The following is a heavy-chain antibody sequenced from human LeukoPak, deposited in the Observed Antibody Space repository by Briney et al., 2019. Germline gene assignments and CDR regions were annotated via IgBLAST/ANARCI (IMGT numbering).Heavy chain of an antibody. CDR2: ITDDSTTV. Sequence: GGSLRLSCAASGFTFSTYSMNWVRQAPGKGLEWISYITDDSTTVYYADSVKGRFTISRDNAKNSLYLQMNSLRAEDTAVYYCVARGGWARFDYWGQGTLVTVSS. CDR1: GFTFSTYS. CDR3: VARGGWARFDY. D-gene: IGHD6-19*01. V-gene: IGHV3-48*04. J-gene: IGHJ4*02.